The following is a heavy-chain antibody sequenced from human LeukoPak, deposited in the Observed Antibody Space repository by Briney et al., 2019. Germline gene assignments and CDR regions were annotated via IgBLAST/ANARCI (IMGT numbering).Heavy chain of an antibody. J-gene: IGHJ3*02. CDR2: IYSSGAT. V-gene: IGHV4-4*08. D-gene: IGHD2-8*01. CDR1: GGSTSDYK. Sequence: SETLSLTCNVSGGSTSDYKWSWIRQPPGKGLEWIGYIYSSGATNYNPSLKSRVTLSIDTSKNQFSLKLSSVIAADTAVYYCAREWSAFDIWGQGTMVIVSS. CDR3: AREWSAFDI.